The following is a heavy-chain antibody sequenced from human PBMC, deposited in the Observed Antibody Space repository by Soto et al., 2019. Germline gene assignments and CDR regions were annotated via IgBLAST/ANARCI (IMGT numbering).Heavy chain of an antibody. V-gene: IGHV1-69*01. CDR3: WRAPRSTIFGVVIGDEFDY. CDR1: GGTFSSYA. J-gene: IGHJ4*02. Sequence: QVQLVQSGAEVKKPGSSVKVSCKASGGTFSSYAISWVRQAPGQGLEWMGGIIPIFGTANYAQKFQGRVTISADESTSTAYMELSSLRSEDTAVYYCWRAPRSTIFGVVIGDEFDYWGQGTLVTVSS. CDR2: IIPIFGTA. D-gene: IGHD3-3*01.